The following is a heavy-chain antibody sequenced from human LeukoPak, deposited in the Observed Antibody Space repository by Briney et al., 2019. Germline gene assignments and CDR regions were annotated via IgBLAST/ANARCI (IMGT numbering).Heavy chain of an antibody. D-gene: IGHD3-22*01. Sequence: ASVKVSCKATGYTFTDYYMHWVRQAPGQGLERMGIINPSGGTTTYAQKFQGRVTMTRDTSTSTVYMELSSLRFEDAAVYYCARGDSSGYYGAFDYWGQGTLVTVSS. CDR2: INPSGGTT. CDR3: ARGDSSGYYGAFDY. CDR1: GYTFTDYY. J-gene: IGHJ4*02. V-gene: IGHV1-46*01.